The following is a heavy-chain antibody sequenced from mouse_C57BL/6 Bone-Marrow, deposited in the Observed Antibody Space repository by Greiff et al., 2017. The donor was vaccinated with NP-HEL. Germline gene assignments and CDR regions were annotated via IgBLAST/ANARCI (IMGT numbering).Heavy chain of an antibody. CDR1: GYTFTDYY. D-gene: IGHD1-1*01. CDR2: INPNNGGT. J-gene: IGHJ2*01. Sequence: VQLQQSGPELVKPGASVKISCKASGYTFTDYYMNWVKQSHGKSLEWIGDINPNNGGTSYNQKFKGKATLTVDKSSSTAYMELRSLTSEDSAVYYCARGITTVVATEGYYFDYWGQGTTLTVSS. V-gene: IGHV1-26*01. CDR3: ARGITTVVATEGYYFDY.